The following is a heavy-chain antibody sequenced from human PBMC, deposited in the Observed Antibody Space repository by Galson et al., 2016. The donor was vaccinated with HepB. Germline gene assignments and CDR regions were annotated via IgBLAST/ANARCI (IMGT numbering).Heavy chain of an antibody. CDR1: SGSISSGGYS. Sequence: LSLTCAVSSGSISSGGYSWTWIRQPLGKGLEWIGNTYHSGTTDYNPSLKSRVTITIDRSKNQFSLKLRSVTAADTAVYYCAREVYGDYKFDYWGLGTLVTVSS. CDR3: AREVYGDYKFDY. D-gene: IGHD4-17*01. J-gene: IGHJ4*02. V-gene: IGHV4-30-2*01. CDR2: TYHSGTT.